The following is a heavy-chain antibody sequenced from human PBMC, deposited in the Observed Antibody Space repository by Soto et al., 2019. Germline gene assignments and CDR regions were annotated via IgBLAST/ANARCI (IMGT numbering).Heavy chain of an antibody. CDR3: AKTTDGWFSAFEI. J-gene: IGHJ3*02. V-gene: IGHV3-23*01. CDR2: ISGSGTTA. CDR1: GFTFSSYS. D-gene: IGHD6-19*01. Sequence: GGSLRLSCVASGFTFSSYSMTWVRQAPGKGLEWVSAISGSGTTAYYADSVKGRFTFSRDNSKKTMYLQMNSLRAEDTAVYYCAKTTDGWFSAFEIWGQGTMVTVS.